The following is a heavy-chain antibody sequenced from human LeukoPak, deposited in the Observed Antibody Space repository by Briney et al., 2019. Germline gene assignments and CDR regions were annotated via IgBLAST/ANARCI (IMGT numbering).Heavy chain of an antibody. CDR1: GYTFTSYY. D-gene: IGHD4-17*01. V-gene: IGHV1-46*03. J-gene: IGHJ3*02. Sequence: ASVKVSCKASGYTFTSYYMHWVRQAPGQGLEWMGIINPSGGSTSYAQKFQGRVTMTRDTSMSTVYMELSSLRSEDTAVYYCARDPGGDLYHDAFDIWGQGTMVTVSS. CDR3: ARDPGGDLYHDAFDI. CDR2: INPSGGST.